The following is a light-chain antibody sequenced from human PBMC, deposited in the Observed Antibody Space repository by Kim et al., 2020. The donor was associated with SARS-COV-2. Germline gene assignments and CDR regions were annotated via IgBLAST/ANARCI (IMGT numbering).Light chain of an antibody. Sequence: GSIGDRVTITCRASQPISTFLNWYQQKPGKAHKLLISAASTLANGVPSRFTGGGSGTDFTLTISSLQPEDFATYYCQQSHNTPYTFGQGTKLEI. V-gene: IGKV1-39*01. J-gene: IGKJ2*01. CDR1: QPISTF. CDR3: QQSHNTPYT. CDR2: AAS.